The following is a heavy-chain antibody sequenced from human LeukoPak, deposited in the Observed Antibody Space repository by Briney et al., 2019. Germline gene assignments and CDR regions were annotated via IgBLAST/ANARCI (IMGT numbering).Heavy chain of an antibody. CDR1: GGSFSGYY. J-gene: IGHJ6*03. CDR2: INHSGST. CDR3: ARGLVRYYYYYMDV. D-gene: IGHD2-8*02. Sequence: PSETLSLTCAVYGGSFSGYYWSWIRQPPGKGLEWIGEINHSGSTNYNPSLKSRVTISVDTSKNQFSLKLSSVTAADTAVYYCARGLVRYYYYYMDVWGKGTTVTVPS. V-gene: IGHV4-34*01.